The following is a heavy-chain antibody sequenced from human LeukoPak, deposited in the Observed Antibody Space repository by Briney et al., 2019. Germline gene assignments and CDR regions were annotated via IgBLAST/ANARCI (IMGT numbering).Heavy chain of an antibody. D-gene: IGHD6-13*01. J-gene: IGHJ4*02. CDR3: ARFIAAPYYFDY. CDR2: ISSSRSYV. V-gene: IGHV3-21*01. Sequence: TGGSLRLSCAASGFTFSSYSMNWVRQAPGKGLEWVSFISSSRSYVYYADSVKGRFTISRDNAKNSLYLQMNSLRAEDTAVYYCARFIAAPYYFDYWGRGTLVTVSS. CDR1: GFTFSSYS.